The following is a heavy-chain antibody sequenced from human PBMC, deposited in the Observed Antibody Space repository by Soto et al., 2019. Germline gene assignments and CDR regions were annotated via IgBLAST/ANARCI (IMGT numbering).Heavy chain of an antibody. CDR3: ARLGYDHRFYDSVAY. Sequence: SETLSLTCSVSGSSIRSGYYWGWIRQPPGKGLEWIGNIYYSGSTYYSSSLKSRVTISLDTSKNHFSLTLSSVTAADTAVYYCARLGYDHRFYDSVAYWRKGTLVT. D-gene: IGHD3-16*01. V-gene: IGHV4-38-2*01. CDR2: IYYSGST. CDR1: GSSIRSGYY. J-gene: IGHJ4*02.